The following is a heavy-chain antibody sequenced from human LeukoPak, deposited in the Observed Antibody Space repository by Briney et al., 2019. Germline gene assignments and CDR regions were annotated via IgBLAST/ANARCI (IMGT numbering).Heavy chain of an antibody. CDR2: ISGSGGST. J-gene: IGHJ4*02. V-gene: IGHV3-23*01. D-gene: IGHD5-18*01. Sequence: GGSLRLSCAASGFIFSSSAMSWVRQAPGEGLEWVSAISGSGGSTYYADSVKGRFTISRDNSKNTLYLQMNSLRAEDTAVYYCAKEMIGYSFDYWGQGTLVTVSS. CDR3: AKEMIGYSFDY. CDR1: GFIFSSSA.